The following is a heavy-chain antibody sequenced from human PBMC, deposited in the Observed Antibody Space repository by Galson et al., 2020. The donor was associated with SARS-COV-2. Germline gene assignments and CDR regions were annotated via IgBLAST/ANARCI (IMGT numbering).Heavy chain of an antibody. Sequence: GESLKISCAASGFSFKTAWMSWVRQAPGKGLEWIGRLKSNVHGGTTDYAAPVEGRFTISRDDSKNTLFLQMYSLKTEDTAVYYCTAIVGAGDTFDNWGQGTMVTVSP. D-gene: IGHD1-26*01. CDR3: TAIVGAGDTFDN. CDR2: LKSNVHGGTT. J-gene: IGHJ3*02. CDR1: GFSFKTAW. V-gene: IGHV3-15*01.